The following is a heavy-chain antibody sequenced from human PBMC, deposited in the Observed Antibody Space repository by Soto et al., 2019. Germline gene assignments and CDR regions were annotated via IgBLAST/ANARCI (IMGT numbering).Heavy chain of an antibody. CDR1: GGTFSSYA. Sequence: QVQLVQSGAEVKKPGSSVKVSCKASGGTFSSYAISWVRQAPGQGLEWMGGIIPIFGTANYAQKFQGRVTITADESMGPADMELSSLRSEGTAVYYCAREAQEGPRGGWFDPWGQGTLVTVSS. J-gene: IGHJ5*02. V-gene: IGHV1-69*01. CDR3: AREAQEGPRGGWFDP. CDR2: IIPIFGTA. D-gene: IGHD3-16*01.